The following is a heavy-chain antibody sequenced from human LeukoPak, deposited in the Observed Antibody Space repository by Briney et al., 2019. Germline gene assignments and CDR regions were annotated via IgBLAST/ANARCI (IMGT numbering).Heavy chain of an antibody. D-gene: IGHD3-3*01. CDR3: ASQLTIFGVVKHY. J-gene: IGHJ4*02. CDR1: GFTFSSYS. CDR2: ISSSSSYI. V-gene: IGHV3-21*01. Sequence: GSLRLSCAASGFTFSSYSMNWVRRAPGKGLEWVSSISSSSSYIYYADSVKGRFTISRDNAKNSLYLQMNSLRAEDTAVYYCASQLTIFGVVKHYWGQGTLVTVSS.